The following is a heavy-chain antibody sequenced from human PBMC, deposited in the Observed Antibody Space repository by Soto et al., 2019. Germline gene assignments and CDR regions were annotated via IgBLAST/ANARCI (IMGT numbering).Heavy chain of an antibody. J-gene: IGHJ4*02. V-gene: IGHV4-59*08. CDR2: IYYSGST. D-gene: IGHD3-22*01. Sequence: SETLSLTCTVSGGSISSYYWSWIRQPPGKGLEWIGYIYYSGSTNYNPSLKSRVTISVDTSKNQFSLKLSSVTAADTAVYYCARGHYYDSSGYLEYWGQGTLVTVSS. CDR1: GGSISSYY. CDR3: ARGHYYDSSGYLEY.